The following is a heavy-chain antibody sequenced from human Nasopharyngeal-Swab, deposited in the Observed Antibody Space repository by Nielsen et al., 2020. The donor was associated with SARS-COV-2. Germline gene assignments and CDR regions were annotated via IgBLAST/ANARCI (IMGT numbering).Heavy chain of an antibody. D-gene: IGHD3-3*01. CDR3: ARGSVYETWSGSRTYYHYYGLDV. CDR2: LYHSGST. Sequence: WIRQPPGKGLEWIGSLYHSGSTNYNPSLKSRVTISVDTSKNQFSLKLSSVTAADTAVFYCARGSVYETWSGSRTYYHYYGLDVWGQGTTVTVSS. V-gene: IGHV4-39*01. J-gene: IGHJ6*02.